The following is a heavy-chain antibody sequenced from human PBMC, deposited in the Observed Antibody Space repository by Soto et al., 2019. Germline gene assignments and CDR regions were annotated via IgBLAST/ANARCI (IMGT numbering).Heavy chain of an antibody. CDR1: GFTFDDYA. CDR3: AKAPYSSSWSFDY. CDR2: ISWNSGSI. Sequence: GGSLRLSCAASGFTFDDYAMHWVRQAPGKGLEWVSGISWNSGSIGYADSVKGRFTISRDNAKNSLYLQMNSLRAEDTALYYCAKAPYSSSWSFDYWGQGTLVTVSS. D-gene: IGHD6-13*01. V-gene: IGHV3-9*01. J-gene: IGHJ4*02.